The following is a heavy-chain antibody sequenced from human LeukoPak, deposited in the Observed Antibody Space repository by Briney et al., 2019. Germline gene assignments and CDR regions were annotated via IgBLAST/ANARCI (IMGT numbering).Heavy chain of an antibody. J-gene: IGHJ4*02. CDR3: AKDRGGYSYAADY. CDR1: GFTFSSSG. V-gene: IGHV3-30*02. D-gene: IGHD5-18*01. Sequence: GGSLRLSCAASGFTFSSSGMHWVRQAPGKGLEWVAFIRFDGSNKYYADSVKGRFTISRDNSKNSLYLQMNSLRTEDTALYYCAKDRGGYSYAADYWGQGTLVTVSS. CDR2: IRFDGSNK.